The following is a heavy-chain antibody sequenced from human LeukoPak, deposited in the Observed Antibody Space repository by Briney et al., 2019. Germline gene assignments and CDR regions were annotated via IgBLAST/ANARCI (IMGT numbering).Heavy chain of an antibody. V-gene: IGHV3-48*01. CDR1: GFTFSSYS. CDR2: ISFSSATI. CDR3: ARGGMGLFDY. D-gene: IGHD3-16*01. Sequence: GGSLRLSCEASGFTFSSYSMNWVRQAPGKGLEWVSYISFSSATIHYADSVKGRFTISRDNAKNSLYLQMNSLRAEDTALYYCARGGMGLFDYWGQGTLVTVSS. J-gene: IGHJ4*02.